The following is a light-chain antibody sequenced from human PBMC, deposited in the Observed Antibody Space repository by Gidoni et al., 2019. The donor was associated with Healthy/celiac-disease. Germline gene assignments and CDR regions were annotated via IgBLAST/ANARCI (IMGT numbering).Light chain of an antibody. CDR1: QSVSSY. J-gene: IGKJ3*01. CDR2: DAS. Sequence: EIVFTQSPATLSFSPGERATLSCRASQSVSSYLAWYQQKPGQAPRLLIYDASNRATGIPDRFSGSGSGTDFTLTISSLEPEDFAVYYCQQRSNWPRTFGPGTKVDIK. CDR3: QQRSNWPRT. V-gene: IGKV3-11*01.